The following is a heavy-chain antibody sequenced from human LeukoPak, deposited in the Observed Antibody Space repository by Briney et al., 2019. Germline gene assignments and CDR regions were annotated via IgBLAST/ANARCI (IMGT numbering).Heavy chain of an antibody. CDR1: GGSISSYY. CDR3: ARHYYGSGSYYPDPFDY. Sequence: PSETLSLTCTVSGGSISSYYWSWIRQPPGKGLEWIGYIYYSGSTNYNPSLKSRVTISVDTSKNQFSLKLSSVTAADTAVYYCARHYYGSGSYYPDPFDYWGQGTLVTVSS. J-gene: IGHJ4*02. CDR2: IYYSGST. V-gene: IGHV4-59*08. D-gene: IGHD3-10*01.